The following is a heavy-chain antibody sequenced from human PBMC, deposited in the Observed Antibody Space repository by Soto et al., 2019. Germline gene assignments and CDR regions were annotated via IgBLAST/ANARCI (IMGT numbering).Heavy chain of an antibody. CDR3: AKEGRALRRHWFDP. J-gene: IGHJ5*02. V-gene: IGHV3-23*01. CDR2: ISDSGGST. CDR1: RFTFSTYA. Sequence: GGSLRLSCSASRFTFSTYAMSWVRQAPGKGLEWVSAISDSGGSTYYADSVTGRFTISRDNSKNTLYLQMNSLRAEDTAVYYCAKEGRALRRHWFDPWGQGTLVTVSS.